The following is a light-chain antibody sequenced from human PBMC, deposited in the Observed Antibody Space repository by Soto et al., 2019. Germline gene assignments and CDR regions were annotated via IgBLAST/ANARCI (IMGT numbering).Light chain of an antibody. J-gene: IGKJ1*01. V-gene: IGKV1-9*01. CDR1: RDIDSY. CDR2: DAS. CDR3: QQLNIYPQT. Sequence: DIQLTQSPSLLSASVGDRVTITCRASRDIDSYLAWYQLKPGKGPKLLIYDASTLQSGAPSRFSGSGSGTEFTLTISSLQLEDFATYYCQQLNIYPQTFGQGTKVEIK.